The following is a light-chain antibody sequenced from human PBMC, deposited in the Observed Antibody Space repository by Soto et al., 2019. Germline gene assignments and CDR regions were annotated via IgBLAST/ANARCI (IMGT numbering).Light chain of an antibody. J-gene: IGKJ2*01. CDR3: QQRSNWPPYT. V-gene: IGKV3-11*01. CDR1: RSVDSF. CDR2: DAS. Sequence: EIVLTQSPATLSLSPGERATLSCRASRSVDSFLAWYQQKPGQAPRLLIYDASHRAAGIPARFSGSGSGTDFTLTISRLEPEDFAVYYCQQRSNWPPYTFGQGTKLGIK.